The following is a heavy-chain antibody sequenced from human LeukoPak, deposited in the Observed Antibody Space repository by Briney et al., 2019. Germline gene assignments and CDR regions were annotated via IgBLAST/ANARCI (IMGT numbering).Heavy chain of an antibody. V-gene: IGHV3-7*01. CDR2: IKQDGSLY. CDR1: GFTFTNYW. D-gene: IGHD2-2*01. J-gene: IGHJ4*02. CDR3: ARENSYARAWSPFDF. Sequence: PGGSLRLSCAASGFTFTNYWMTWVRQAPGKGLEWVANIKQDGSLYFYVDSVKGRFTISRDNAKNSVYLQMNSLRDEDTAVYYCARENSYARAWSPFDFWGQGALVTASS.